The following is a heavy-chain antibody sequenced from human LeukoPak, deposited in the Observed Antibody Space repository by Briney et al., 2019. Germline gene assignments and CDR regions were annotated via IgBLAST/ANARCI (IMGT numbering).Heavy chain of an antibody. CDR1: GGSISSYY. J-gene: IGHJ5*02. CDR3: AIATYDYYFDP. V-gene: IGHV4-59*01. Sequence: SETLSLTCTVSGGSISSYYWSWIRQPPGKGLEWIGYIYYSGSTNYNPSLKSRVTISVDTSKNQFSLKLSSVTAADTAFYYCAIATYDYYFDPWGQGILVTVSS. CDR2: IYYSGST. D-gene: IGHD1-26*01.